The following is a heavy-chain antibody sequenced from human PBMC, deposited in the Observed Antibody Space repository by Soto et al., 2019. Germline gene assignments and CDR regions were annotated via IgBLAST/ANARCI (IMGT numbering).Heavy chain of an antibody. CDR3: ARGPYSAAIRTYYYYGMDV. Sequence: GASVKVSCKASGYTFTSYDINWVRQATGQGLEWMGWMNPNSGNTGYAQKFQGRVAMTRNTSISTAYMELSSLRSEDTAVYYCARGPYSAAIRTYYYYGMDVWGQGTTVNVSS. D-gene: IGHD2-2*01. CDR1: GYTFTSYD. CDR2: MNPNSGNT. J-gene: IGHJ6*02. V-gene: IGHV1-8*01.